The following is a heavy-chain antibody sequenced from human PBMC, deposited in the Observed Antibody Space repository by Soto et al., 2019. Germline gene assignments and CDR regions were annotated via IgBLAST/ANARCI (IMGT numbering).Heavy chain of an antibody. J-gene: IGHJ4*02. Sequence: GGSLRLSCAASGFTFSSYSMNWVRQAPGKGLEWVSYISSSSSTIYYADSVKGRFTISRDNAKNSLYLQMNSLRAEDTAVYYCARGSKHRSPPFDYWGQGTLVTVSS. CDR3: ARGSKHRSPPFDY. V-gene: IGHV3-48*01. CDR1: GFTFSSYS. D-gene: IGHD2-21*01. CDR2: ISSSSSTI.